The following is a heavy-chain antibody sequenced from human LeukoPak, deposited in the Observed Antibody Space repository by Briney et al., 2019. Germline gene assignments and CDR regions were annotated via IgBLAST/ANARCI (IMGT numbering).Heavy chain of an antibody. CDR1: GFTFSRYA. Sequence: GGSLRLSCAASGFTFSRYAMSWVRQAPGKGLEWVSAISGSGGSTYYADSVKGRFTISRDNSKNTLYLQMNSLRAEDTAVYYCAKEGFVAVAGIENAFDYWGQGTLVTVSS. CDR2: ISGSGGST. V-gene: IGHV3-23*01. D-gene: IGHD6-19*01. J-gene: IGHJ4*02. CDR3: AKEGFVAVAGIENAFDY.